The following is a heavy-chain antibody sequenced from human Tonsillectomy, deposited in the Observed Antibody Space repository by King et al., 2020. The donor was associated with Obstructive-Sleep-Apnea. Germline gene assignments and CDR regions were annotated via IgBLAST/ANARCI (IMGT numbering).Heavy chain of an antibody. Sequence: QLVESGGGLVKPGGSLRLSCAASGFTFSVYYMSWIRQAPGKGLEWISYISSNGNTIYYADSVKGRFTISRDNAKNSLSLQMNSLRAEDTAVYYCARDLSHISSRIYYYGMDVWGQGTAVTVSS. J-gene: IGHJ6*02. V-gene: IGHV3-11*01. CDR3: ARDLSHISSRIYYYGMDV. CDR2: ISSNGNTI. D-gene: IGHD2-2*01. CDR1: GFTFSVYY.